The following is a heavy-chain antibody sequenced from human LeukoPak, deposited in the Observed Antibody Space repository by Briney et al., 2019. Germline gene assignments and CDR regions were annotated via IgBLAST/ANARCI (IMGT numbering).Heavy chain of an antibody. CDR1: GYTFTSYA. CDR2: INAGNGNT. V-gene: IGHV1-3*01. Sequence: GSVKVSCKASGYTFTSYAMHWVRQAPGQRLEWMGWINAGNGNTKYSQKFQGRVTITRDTSASTAYMELSSLRSEDTAVYYCASDRRFGGYYFDYWGQGTLVTVSS. J-gene: IGHJ4*02. CDR3: ASDRRFGGYYFDY. D-gene: IGHD3-10*01.